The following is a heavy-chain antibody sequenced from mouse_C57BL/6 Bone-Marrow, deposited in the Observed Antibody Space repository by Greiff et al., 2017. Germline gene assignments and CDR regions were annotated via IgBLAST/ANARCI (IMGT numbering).Heavy chain of an antibody. Sequence: VHLVESGAELVRPGASVTLSCKASGYTFTDYEMHWVKQTPVHGLEWIGAIDPETGGTAYNQKFKGKAILTADKSSSTAYMALRSLTSEDSAVYYCTRWDTTVVDSFDYWGQGTTLTVSS. D-gene: IGHD1-1*01. CDR2: IDPETGGT. CDR3: TRWDTTVVDSFDY. V-gene: IGHV1-15*01. J-gene: IGHJ2*01. CDR1: GYTFTDYE.